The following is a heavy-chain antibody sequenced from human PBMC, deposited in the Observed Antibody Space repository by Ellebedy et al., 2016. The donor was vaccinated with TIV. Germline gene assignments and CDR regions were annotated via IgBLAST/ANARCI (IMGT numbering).Heavy chain of an antibody. J-gene: IGHJ6*02. Sequence: SLKISCAASGFTFDDYAMHWVRQAPGKGLEWVSGISWNSGSIGYADSVKGRFTISRDNAKTSLYLQMNSLRAEDMALYYCAKGWGGYYYYGMDVWGQGTTVTVSS. CDR1: GFTFDDYA. V-gene: IGHV3-9*03. CDR2: ISWNSGSI. D-gene: IGHD3-3*01. CDR3: AKGWGGYYYYGMDV.